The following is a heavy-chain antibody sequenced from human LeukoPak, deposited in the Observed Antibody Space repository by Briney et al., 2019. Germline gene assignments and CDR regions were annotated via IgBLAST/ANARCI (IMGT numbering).Heavy chain of an antibody. Sequence: PETLSLTCTVSGGSISSSRYYLGWICEPPGKGLEWIGSIYYSGSTYYNPSLKRRVTISVDTSKNQFSLKLSSVTAADTAVYYCARRNSSGWYVGGGTFDYWGQGTLVTVFS. CDR3: ARRNSSGWYVGGGTFDY. CDR1: GGSISSSRYY. J-gene: IGHJ4*02. CDR2: IYYSGST. D-gene: IGHD6-19*01. V-gene: IGHV4-39*01.